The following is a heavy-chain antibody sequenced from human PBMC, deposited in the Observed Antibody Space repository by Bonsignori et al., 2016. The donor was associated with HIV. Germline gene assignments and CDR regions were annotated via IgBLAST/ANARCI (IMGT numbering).Heavy chain of an antibody. CDR1: GDSISSGSYY. Sequence: SETLSLTCSVSGDSISSGSYYWSWIRQPAGKGLEWIGRIYSSGSTNYNPSLKSRVTISLDTSKNQFSLKLSSVTAADTAVYYCARARANTMGLIVAERKTDAFNIWGQGTMVTVSS. CDR2: IYSSGST. CDR3: ARARANTMGLIVAERKTDAFNI. J-gene: IGHJ3*02. D-gene: IGHD6-25*01. V-gene: IGHV4-61*02.